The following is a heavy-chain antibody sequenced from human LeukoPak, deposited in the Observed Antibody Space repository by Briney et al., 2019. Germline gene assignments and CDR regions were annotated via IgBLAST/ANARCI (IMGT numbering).Heavy chain of an antibody. Sequence: PSQTLSLTCTVSGGSISSGGYYWSWIRQPPGKGLEWIGYIYHSGSTYYNPSLKSRVTISVDRSKNQFSLKLSSVTAADTAVYYCARDQEWGAFDIWGQGTMVTVSS. V-gene: IGHV4-30-2*01. CDR3: ARDQEWGAFDI. CDR1: GGSISSGGYY. J-gene: IGHJ3*02. D-gene: IGHD1-26*01. CDR2: IYHSGST.